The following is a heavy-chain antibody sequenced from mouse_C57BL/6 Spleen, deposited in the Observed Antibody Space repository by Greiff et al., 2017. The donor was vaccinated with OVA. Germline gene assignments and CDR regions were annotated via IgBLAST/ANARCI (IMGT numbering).Heavy chain of an antibody. CDR1: GFTFSDYG. V-gene: IGHV5-17*01. CDR2: ISSGSSTI. J-gene: IGHJ1*03. D-gene: IGHD2-1*01. Sequence: EVQLVESGGGLVKPGGSLKLSCAASGFTFSDYGMHWVRQAPEKGLEWVAYISSGSSTIYYADTVKGRFTISRDNAKNTLFLQMTSLRSEDTAMYYCARGDGNSRYFDVWGTGTTVTVSS. CDR3: ARGDGNSRYFDV.